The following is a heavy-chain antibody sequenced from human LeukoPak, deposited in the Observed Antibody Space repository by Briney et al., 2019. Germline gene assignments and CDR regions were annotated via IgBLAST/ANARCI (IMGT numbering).Heavy chain of an antibody. CDR2: ISGRGAGT. Sequence: GGSLRLSCAASGFTFSRYAMSWVRQAPGKGLEWISGISGRGAGTYYGDSGKGRFTISRDNSKNTLYLQMNSLRAEDTAVYYCAKERPGRGIQLWLKRAFDYWGQGTLVTVSS. D-gene: IGHD5-18*01. J-gene: IGHJ4*02. V-gene: IGHV3-23*01. CDR1: GFTFSRYA. CDR3: AKERPGRGIQLWLKRAFDY.